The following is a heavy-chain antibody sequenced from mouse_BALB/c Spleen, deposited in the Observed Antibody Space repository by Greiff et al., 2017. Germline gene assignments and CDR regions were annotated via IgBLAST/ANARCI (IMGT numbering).Heavy chain of an antibody. CDR1: GVDFSRYW. D-gene: IGHD1-2*01. Sequence: AASGVDFSRYWMSWVRQAPGKGLEWIGEINPDSSTINYTPSLKDKFIISRDNAKNTLYLQMSKVRSEDTALYYCARLTTAGVDYWGQGTTLTVSS. CDR2: INPDSSTI. V-gene: IGHV4-1*02. J-gene: IGHJ2*01. CDR3: ARLTTAGVDY.